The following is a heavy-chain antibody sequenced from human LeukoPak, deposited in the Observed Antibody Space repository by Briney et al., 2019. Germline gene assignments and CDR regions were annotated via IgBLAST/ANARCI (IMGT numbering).Heavy chain of an antibody. CDR1: GGSISSYY. CDR2: IYTSGST. Sequence: SETLSLTCTVSGGSISSYYWSWIRQPAGKGLEWIGRIYTSGSTNYNPSLKSRVTMSVDTSKNQFSLKLSSVTAADTAVYYCARDLSPYYDFWSGYSNWFDPWAREPWSPSPQ. D-gene: IGHD3-3*01. CDR3: ARDLSPYYDFWSGYSNWFDP. J-gene: IGHJ5*02. V-gene: IGHV4-4*07.